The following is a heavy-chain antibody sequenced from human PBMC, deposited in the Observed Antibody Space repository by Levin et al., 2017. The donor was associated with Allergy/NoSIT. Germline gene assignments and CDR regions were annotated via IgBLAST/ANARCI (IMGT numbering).Heavy chain of an antibody. D-gene: IGHD1-26*01. V-gene: IGHV3-15*01. CDR1: GFTFSNAW. CDR3: TATLGY. CDR2: IKIKTDGGTP. Sequence: GGSLRLSCAASGFTFSNAWMTWVRQAPGKGLEWVGRIKIKTDGGTPDYGAPVKGRFTISRDDSKNTLFLQMNSLKTEDTAVDYCTATLGYWGRGTLVTVSS. J-gene: IGHJ4*02.